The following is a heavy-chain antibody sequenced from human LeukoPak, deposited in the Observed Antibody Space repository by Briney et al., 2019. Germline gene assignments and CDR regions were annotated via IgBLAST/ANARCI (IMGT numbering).Heavy chain of an antibody. J-gene: IGHJ4*02. CDR3: ARDAGGGGYSSASIN. CDR1: GFIVSGTY. CDR2: IYSGGDT. V-gene: IGHV3-53*01. D-gene: IGHD5-18*01. Sequence: GGSLRLSCAASGFIVSGTYMTWVRQAPGKGLECVSIIYSGGDTYYTDSVKGRFSVSRDNAKNSLYLQMNSLRAEDTALYYCARDAGGGGYSSASINWGQGTLVTVSS.